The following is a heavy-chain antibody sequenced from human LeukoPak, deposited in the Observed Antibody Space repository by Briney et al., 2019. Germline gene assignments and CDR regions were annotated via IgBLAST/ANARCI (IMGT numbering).Heavy chain of an antibody. CDR1: GGSISSSSYY. Sequence: SETLSLTCTVSGGSISSSSYYWGWIRQPPGKGLEWIGSIYYSGSTYYNPSLKSRVTISVDTSKNQFSLKLSSVSAADTAVYYCVRDTIVGATVNWFDPWGQGTLVTVSS. CDR3: VRDTIVGATVNWFDP. V-gene: IGHV4-39*07. D-gene: IGHD1-26*01. J-gene: IGHJ5*02. CDR2: IYYSGST.